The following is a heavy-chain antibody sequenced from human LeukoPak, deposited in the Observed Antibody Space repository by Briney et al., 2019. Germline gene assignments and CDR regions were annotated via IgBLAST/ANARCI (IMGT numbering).Heavy chain of an antibody. Sequence: PGGSLRLSCAASGFTFSNYAMTWVRQTPGKGLEWVSTISGSGDNTYYADSVKGRFTISRDNAKNTLYLQMNSLRAEDTAVYYCARDWYHAIDYWGQGTLVTVSS. CDR1: GFTFSNYA. CDR3: ARDWYHAIDY. D-gene: IGHD2-2*01. V-gene: IGHV3-23*01. CDR2: ISGSGDNT. J-gene: IGHJ4*02.